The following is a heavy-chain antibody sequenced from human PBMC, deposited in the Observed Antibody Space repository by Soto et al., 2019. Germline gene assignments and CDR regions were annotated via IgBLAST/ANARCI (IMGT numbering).Heavy chain of an antibody. Sequence: QVQLVQSGAEVKTPGSSVKVSCKASGGTFSSYTISWVRQAPGQGLEWMGRIIPILGIANYAQKFQGRVTITADKSTSTAYMELSSLRSEDTAVYYCARGSGYDSKDFDYWGQGTLVTVSS. CDR1: GGTFSSYT. V-gene: IGHV1-69*02. CDR3: ARGSGYDSKDFDY. CDR2: IIPILGIA. D-gene: IGHD5-12*01. J-gene: IGHJ4*02.